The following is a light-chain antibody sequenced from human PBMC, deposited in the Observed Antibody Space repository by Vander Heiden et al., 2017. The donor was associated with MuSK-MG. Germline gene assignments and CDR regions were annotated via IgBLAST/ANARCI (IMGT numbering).Light chain of an antibody. J-gene: IGKJ3*01. CDR1: QSLLHSNGYNY. Sequence: DIVMTQSPLSLPVSPGEPASISCRSSQSLLHSNGYNYLDCYLQKPGQSPQLLIYLGSNRASGVPDRFSGSGSGTDFTLKIIRVEAADVGVYYCRQALQAPRTFGHGTKVDLK. V-gene: IGKV2-28*01. CDR2: LGS. CDR3: RQALQAPRT.